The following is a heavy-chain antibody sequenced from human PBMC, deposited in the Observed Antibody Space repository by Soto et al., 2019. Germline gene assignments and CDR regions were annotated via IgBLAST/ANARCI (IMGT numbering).Heavy chain of an antibody. Sequence: ASVKVSCKASGYTFTSYDINWVRQATGQGLEWMGWMNPNSGNTGYAQKFQGRVTMTRNTSISTAYMELSSLRSEDTAVYYCARVSSVQGPHYYYYMDVWGKGTTVTVS. CDR2: MNPNSGNT. CDR1: GYTFTSYD. D-gene: IGHD3-10*02. V-gene: IGHV1-8*01. CDR3: ARVSSVQGPHYYYYMDV. J-gene: IGHJ6*03.